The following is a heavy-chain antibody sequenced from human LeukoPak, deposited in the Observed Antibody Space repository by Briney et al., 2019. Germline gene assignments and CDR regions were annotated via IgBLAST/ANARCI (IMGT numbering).Heavy chain of an antibody. J-gene: IGHJ5*02. D-gene: IGHD3-10*01. CDR1: GGSISGHY. CDR3: ARARYYSDAGSYFIDQ. Sequence: PSETLSLTCTVSGGSISGHYWSWIRQSPEKGLESIAYVFSTGSPNYNPSLESRGTISVDTSKNQISLTLISVTAAHTALYYCARARYYSDAGSYFIDQWGQGTPVTVSS. CDR2: VFSTGSP. V-gene: IGHV4-59*11.